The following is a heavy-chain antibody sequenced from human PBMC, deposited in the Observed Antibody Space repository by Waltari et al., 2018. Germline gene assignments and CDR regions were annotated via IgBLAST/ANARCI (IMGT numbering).Heavy chain of an antibody. CDR3: ARGVPPDRVVIDY. D-gene: IGHD3-3*01. CDR2: MNMEGSST. Sequence: EVQLVESGGGLVQPGGSLSLSCAASGFTFSSYWLHWVRQAPGKGMVWVSRMNMEGSSTSYADSVKGRFTISRDNAKNTLYLQMNSLRAEDTAVYYCARGVPPDRVVIDYWGQGTLVTVSS. J-gene: IGHJ4*02. CDR1: GFTFSSYW. V-gene: IGHV3-74*01.